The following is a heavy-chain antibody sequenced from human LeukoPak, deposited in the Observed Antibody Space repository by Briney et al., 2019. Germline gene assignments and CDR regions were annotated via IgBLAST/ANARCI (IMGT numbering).Heavy chain of an antibody. CDR2: INPNSGDT. V-gene: IGHV1-2*06. D-gene: IGHD7-27*01. J-gene: IGHJ4*02. CDR1: GYIFTGYF. Sequence: ASVKVSRKASGYIFTGYFIHWVRQAPGQGLEWMGRINPNSGDTYYPQTFQGRVTMTRDTSINTAYMELGRLRSDDTAVYYCARDLSSTSNWELDYWGQGALVTVSS. CDR3: ARDLSSTSNWELDY.